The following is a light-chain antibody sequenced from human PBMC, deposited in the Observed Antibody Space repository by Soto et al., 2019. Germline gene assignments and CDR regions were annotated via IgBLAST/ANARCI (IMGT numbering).Light chain of an antibody. CDR3: QRSYRSPYT. J-gene: IGKJ2*01. Sequence: IQMTQSPSSLSASVGESGTVTCRARQSINIYLNWYQQKPGKAPTLLIYGTSSLHSGVPSRFTGGGSRTDFTLTISSLQPEDFATYYCQRSYRSPYTVGQGTKLEIK. V-gene: IGKV1-39*01. CDR2: GTS. CDR1: QSINIY.